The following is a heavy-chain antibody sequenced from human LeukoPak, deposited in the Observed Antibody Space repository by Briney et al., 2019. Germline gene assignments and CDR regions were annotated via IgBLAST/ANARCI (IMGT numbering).Heavy chain of an antibody. V-gene: IGHV1-18*01. CDR3: AREAPIRHFDWSPYYFDY. J-gene: IGHJ4*02. CDR1: GYTFTSYG. D-gene: IGHD3-9*01. Sequence: ASVKVSCKASGYTFTSYGISWVRQAPGQGLEWMGWISAHNGNTNYAQKLQGRVTMTTDTSTSTAYMELRSLRSDDTAVYYCAREAPIRHFDWSPYYFDYWGQGTLVTVSS. CDR2: ISAHNGNT.